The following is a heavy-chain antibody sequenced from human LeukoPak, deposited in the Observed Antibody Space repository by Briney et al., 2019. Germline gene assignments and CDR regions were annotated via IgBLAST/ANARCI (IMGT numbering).Heavy chain of an antibody. Sequence: APVKVSCKASGYTFTSYYMHWVRQAPGQGLEWMGIINPSGGSTSYAQKFQGRVTMTRDTSTSTVSMELSSLRSEDTAVYYCAREVVVPAVHFDYWGQGTLVTVSS. CDR3: AREVVVPAVHFDY. V-gene: IGHV1-46*01. D-gene: IGHD2-2*01. CDR1: GYTFTSYY. CDR2: INPSGGST. J-gene: IGHJ4*02.